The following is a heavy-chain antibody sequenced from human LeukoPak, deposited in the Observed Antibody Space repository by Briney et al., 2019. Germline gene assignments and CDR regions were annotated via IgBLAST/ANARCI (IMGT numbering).Heavy chain of an antibody. Sequence: GESLKISCKGSGYSFSDYWISWVRQMPGKGLEWMGRIDPSDSYTNYSPSSRGHVTISSDMSISTAYLQWNSLEAADTAIYYCARTRSGGYYSPYYFDYWGQGSLVTVSS. J-gene: IGHJ4*02. D-gene: IGHD3-10*01. CDR1: GYSFSDYW. CDR3: ARTRSGGYYSPYYFDY. V-gene: IGHV5-10-1*01. CDR2: IDPSDSYT.